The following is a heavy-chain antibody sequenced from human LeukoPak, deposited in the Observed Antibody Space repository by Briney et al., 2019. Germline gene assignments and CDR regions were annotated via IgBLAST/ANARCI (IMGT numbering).Heavy chain of an antibody. Sequence: GGSLRLSSAASGFTFSGHCMSWVRQAPGKGLEWVANINQGGSDKYYVDSAKGRFTISRDNANNLLYLQMNSLRGEDTAVYYCTRDRSRAEDDWGQGTLVTVSS. CDR3: TRDRSRAEDD. D-gene: IGHD1-14*01. J-gene: IGHJ4*02. CDR2: INQGGSDK. V-gene: IGHV3-7*01. CDR1: GFTFSGHC.